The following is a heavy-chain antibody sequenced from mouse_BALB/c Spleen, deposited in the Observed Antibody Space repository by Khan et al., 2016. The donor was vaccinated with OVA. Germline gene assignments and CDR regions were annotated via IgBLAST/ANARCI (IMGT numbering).Heavy chain of an antibody. Sequence: QVQLQQPGAELVKPGASVQLSCKASGYTFSSYWMLWVKQRPGQGLEWIGEINPSNGRTNYNEKFKSKATLTVDKSSSTAYMQLSSLTSEDSAVYFCARSTMITTEFAYWGQGTLVTVSA. V-gene: IGHV1S81*02. CDR1: GYTFSSYW. D-gene: IGHD2-4*01. J-gene: IGHJ3*01. CDR2: INPSNGRT. CDR3: ARSTMITTEFAY.